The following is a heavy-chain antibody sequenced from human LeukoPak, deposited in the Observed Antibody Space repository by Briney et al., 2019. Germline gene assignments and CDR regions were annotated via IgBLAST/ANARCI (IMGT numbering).Heavy chain of an antibody. J-gene: IGHJ4*02. Sequence: GGSLRLSCAASGFTFSSYSMNWVRQAPGKGLEWVSSISSSSSYIYYADSVKGRFTISRDNAKNSLYLQMNSLRAEDTAVYYCARANPYCSSTSCYGGEFDYWGQGTLVTVSS. CDR2: ISSSSSYI. CDR1: GFTFSSYS. D-gene: IGHD2-2*01. CDR3: ARANPYCSSTSCYGGEFDY. V-gene: IGHV3-21*01.